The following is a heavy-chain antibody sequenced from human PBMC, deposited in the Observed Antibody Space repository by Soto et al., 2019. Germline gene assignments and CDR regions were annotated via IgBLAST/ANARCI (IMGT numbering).Heavy chain of an antibody. CDR1: GGSISSYY. Sequence: SETLSLTCTVSGGSISSYYWSWIRQPPGKGLEWIGYIYYSGSTNYNPSLKSRVTISVDTSKNQFSLKLSSVTAADTAVYYCASTNVDTAMGFDYWGQGTLVTVSS. V-gene: IGHV4-59*01. CDR3: ASTNVDTAMGFDY. D-gene: IGHD5-18*01. J-gene: IGHJ4*02. CDR2: IYYSGST.